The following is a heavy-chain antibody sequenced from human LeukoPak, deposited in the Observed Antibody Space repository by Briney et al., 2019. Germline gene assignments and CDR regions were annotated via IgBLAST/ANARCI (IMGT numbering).Heavy chain of an antibody. CDR3: AKSVSESRYWYFDL. Sequence: PGGSLRLSCAASGFTFSNSGMSWVRQAPGKGLEWVSAISGSGGSTYYVDSVKGRFTISRDNSGNTLYLQMSSMRAEDTAVYYCAKSVSESRYWYFDLWGRGTLVTVSS. CDR1: GFTFSNSG. V-gene: IGHV3-23*01. D-gene: IGHD6-19*01. J-gene: IGHJ2*01. CDR2: ISGSGGST.